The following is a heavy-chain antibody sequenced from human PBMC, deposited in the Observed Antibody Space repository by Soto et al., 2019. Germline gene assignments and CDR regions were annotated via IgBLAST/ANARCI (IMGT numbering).Heavy chain of an antibody. V-gene: IGHV3-33*06. CDR2: IWYDGSNK. J-gene: IGHJ6*03. CDR3: AKGIAAAGDDYYYYYMDV. CDR1: GFTFSSYG. Sequence: PGGSLRLSCAASGFTFSSYGMHWVRQAPGKGLEWVAVIWYDGSNKYYADSVKGRFTISRDNSKNTLYLQMNSLRAEDTAVYYCAKGIAAAGDDYYYYYMDVWGKGTTVTVSS. D-gene: IGHD6-13*01.